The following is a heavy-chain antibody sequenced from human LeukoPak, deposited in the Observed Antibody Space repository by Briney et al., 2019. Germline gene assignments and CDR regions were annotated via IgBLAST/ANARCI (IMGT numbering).Heavy chain of an antibody. CDR2: INHSGST. CDR1: GGSFSGYY. CDR3: ATRATYYYDSSGYSFDY. J-gene: IGHJ4*02. V-gene: IGHV4-34*01. Sequence: SETLSLTCAVYGGSFSGYYWSWIRQPPGKGLEWIGEINHSGSTNYNPSLKSRVTISVDTSKNQFSLKLSSVTAADTAVYYCATRATYYYDSSGYSFDYWGQGTLVTVPS. D-gene: IGHD3-22*01.